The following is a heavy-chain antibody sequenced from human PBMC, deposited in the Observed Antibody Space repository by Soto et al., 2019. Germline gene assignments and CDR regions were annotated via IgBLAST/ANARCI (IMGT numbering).Heavy chain of an antibody. CDR2: ISYDGSNK. Sequence: VQLVESGGGVVQPGRSLRLSCAASGFTFSSYAMHWVRQAPGKGLEWVAVISYDGSNKYYADSVKGRFTISRDNSKNTLYLQMNSLRAEDTAVYYCARLVVAATGHDAFDIWGQGTMVTVSS. J-gene: IGHJ3*02. V-gene: IGHV3-30-3*01. D-gene: IGHD2-15*01. CDR3: ARLVVAATGHDAFDI. CDR1: GFTFSSYA.